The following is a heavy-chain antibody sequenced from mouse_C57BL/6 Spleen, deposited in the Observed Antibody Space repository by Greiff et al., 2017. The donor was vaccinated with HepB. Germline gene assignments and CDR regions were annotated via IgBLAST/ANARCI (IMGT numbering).Heavy chain of an antibody. CDR1: GYTFTDYY. CDR3: ARCHSSGYYFDY. J-gene: IGHJ2*01. V-gene: IGHV1-76*01. CDR2: IYPGSGNT. Sequence: VQLQQSGAELVRPGASVKLSCKASGYTFTDYYINWVKQRPGQGLEWIARIYPGSGNTYYNEKFKGKATLTAEKSSSTAYMQLSSLTSEDSAVYFCARCHSSGYYFDYWGQGTTLTVSS. D-gene: IGHD3-2*02.